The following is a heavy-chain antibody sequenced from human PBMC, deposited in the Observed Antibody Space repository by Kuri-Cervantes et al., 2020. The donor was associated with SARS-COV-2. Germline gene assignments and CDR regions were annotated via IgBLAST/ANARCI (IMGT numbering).Heavy chain of an antibody. CDR2: ISSSSSYI. Sequence: GGSLRLSCAASGFTFSSYSMNWVRQAPGKGLEWVSSISSSSSYIYYADSVKGRFTISRDNAKNSLYLQMNSLRAEDTAVYYCARELMPYGGNSIDSWGQGTLVTVSS. D-gene: IGHD4-23*01. V-gene: IGHV3-21*01. CDR3: ARELMPYGGNSIDS. J-gene: IGHJ4*02. CDR1: GFTFSSYS.